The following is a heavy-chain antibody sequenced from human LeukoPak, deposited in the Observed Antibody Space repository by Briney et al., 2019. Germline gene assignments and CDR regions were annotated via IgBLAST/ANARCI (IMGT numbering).Heavy chain of an antibody. CDR2: TYNGGST. CDR3: TRYGAGTQYDY. CDR1: GFTVSTNY. D-gene: IGHD3-10*01. V-gene: IGHV3-66*01. J-gene: IGHJ4*02. Sequence: GGSLRLSCAASGFTVSTNYMTWVRQAPGKGLEWVSITYNGGSTYYADYVKGRFTISRDNSRNTLYLQMISLKAEKAAVYYCTRYGAGTQYDYWGQGTLVTVSS.